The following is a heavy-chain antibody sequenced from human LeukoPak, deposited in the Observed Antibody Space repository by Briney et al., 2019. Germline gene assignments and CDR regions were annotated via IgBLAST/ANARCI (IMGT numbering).Heavy chain of an antibody. CDR3: ARAQGSAWYY. V-gene: IGHV3-30-3*01. D-gene: IGHD6-19*01. Sequence: GGSLRLSCAASGFTFSSYAMHWVRQAPGKGLEWVAVISYDGSNKYYADSVKGRFTISRDNSKNTLYLQMNSLRAEDTAVYYCARAQGSAWYYWGQGTLVTVSS. CDR2: ISYDGSNK. CDR1: GFTFSSYA. J-gene: IGHJ4*02.